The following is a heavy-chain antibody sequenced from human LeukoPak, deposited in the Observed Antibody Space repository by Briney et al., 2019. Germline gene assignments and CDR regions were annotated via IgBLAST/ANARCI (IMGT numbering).Heavy chain of an antibody. CDR3: ARDSPHYYDSSGYWFDP. Sequence: GGSLRLSCAASGFTLSSYWMSWVRQAPGKGLEWVANIKQDGSDKYYVDSVKGRFTISRDNAKNSLYLQMNSLRAEDTAVYYCARDSPHYYDSSGYWFDPWGQGTLVTVS. V-gene: IGHV3-7*01. J-gene: IGHJ5*02. CDR2: IKQDGSDK. CDR1: GFTLSSYW. D-gene: IGHD3-22*01.